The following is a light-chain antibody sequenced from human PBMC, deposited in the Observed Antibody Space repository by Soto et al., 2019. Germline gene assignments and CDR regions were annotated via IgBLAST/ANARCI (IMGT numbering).Light chain of an antibody. CDR1: QGVGTW. J-gene: IGKJ4*01. Sequence: DLQMTQSPSSVSASVGDRVTITCRASQGVGTWLAWFQQKPGEAPRLLIYTASTLHSGVPSRFSGSGSGTDFTLTITSLQPEDFATSYCQQGDSFPLTFGGGTKVEIK. CDR3: QQGDSFPLT. CDR2: TAS. V-gene: IGKV1-12*01.